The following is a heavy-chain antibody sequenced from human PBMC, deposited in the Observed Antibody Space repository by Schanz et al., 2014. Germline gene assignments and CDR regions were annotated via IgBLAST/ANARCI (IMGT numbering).Heavy chain of an antibody. CDR3: AKDVRPVANTVHFYYMDV. CDR2: IGGSGDST. D-gene: IGHD6-19*01. CDR1: GFTVSANY. J-gene: IGHJ6*02. Sequence: EVQVVESGGGLVQPGGSLRLSCAVSGFTVSANYMIWVRQPPGKGLEWVSGIGGSGDSTHYADSVKGRFIISRDNSKNTLYLQVNSLRAEDTAVYYCAKDVRPVANTVHFYYMDVWGQGTTVTVSS. V-gene: IGHV3-23*04.